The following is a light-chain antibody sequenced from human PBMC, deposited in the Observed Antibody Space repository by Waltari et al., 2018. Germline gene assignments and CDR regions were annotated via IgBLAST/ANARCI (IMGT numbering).Light chain of an antibody. V-gene: IGKV1-6*01. CDR2: NVS. CDR3: VHDYLQRLT. J-gene: IGKJ1*01. Sequence: ANQMTQSPSALSASVGDRVTITCWASQAIRSDLGWYQQKTGKAPKLLIYNVSNLHSGVSLRFSGSGSGTDFTLAINSLQPVVFLTQYCVHDYLQRLTF. CDR1: QAIRSD.